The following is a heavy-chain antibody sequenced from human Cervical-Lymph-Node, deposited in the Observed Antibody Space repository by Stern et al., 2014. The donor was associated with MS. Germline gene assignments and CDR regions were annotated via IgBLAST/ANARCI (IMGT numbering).Heavy chain of an antibody. Sequence: EQLVESGAEVKKPGSSVKVSCKASGGTFKTHPINWWRQAPGQGLEWMGGIITFLTTTNYAQKLQGRITITADKSTGAIYMEISSLRSDDTAVYYCASSVVASGHWGQGTLVIVS. J-gene: IGHJ4*02. D-gene: IGHD2-21*01. CDR2: IITFLTTT. CDR3: ASSVVASGH. V-gene: IGHV1-69*06. CDR1: GGTFKTHP.